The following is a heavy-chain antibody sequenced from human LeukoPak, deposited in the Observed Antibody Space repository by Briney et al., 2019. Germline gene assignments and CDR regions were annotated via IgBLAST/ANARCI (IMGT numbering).Heavy chain of an antibody. D-gene: IGHD2-2*02. V-gene: IGHV4-59*01. CDR2: IYSSGST. J-gene: IGHJ4*02. CDR1: GGPISTYY. CDR3: AVGPTAISINY. Sequence: PSETLSLTCTVSGGPISTYYWSWIRQPPEKGMEWIAYIYSSGSTNYNPSLKSRVTMSLDTSKNQFSLKLSSVTAADTAVYYCAVGPTAISINYWGQGTLVTVSS.